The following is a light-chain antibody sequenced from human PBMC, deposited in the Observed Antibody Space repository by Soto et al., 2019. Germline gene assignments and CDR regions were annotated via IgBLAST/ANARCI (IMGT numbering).Light chain of an antibody. CDR1: SSDVAVYNY. J-gene: IGLJ2*01. CDR3: SSYTTVSTVV. CDR2: EVS. V-gene: IGLV2-14*01. Sequence: QSALIQSASVSGSPGQSITISCTGTSSDVAVYNYLSWYQQRPGKAPKLLIYEVSNRPSGVSYRFSGSKSGNTASLTISTLQAEDEADYYCSSYTTVSTVVFGGGTKVTVL.